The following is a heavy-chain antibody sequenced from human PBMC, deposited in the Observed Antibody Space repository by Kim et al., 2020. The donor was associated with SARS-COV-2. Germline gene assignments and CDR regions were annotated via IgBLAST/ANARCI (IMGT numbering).Heavy chain of an antibody. J-gene: IGHJ4*02. CDR2: VGHKAHNYAT. Sequence: GGSLRLSCAASGFTFSGSPIHWVRQAAGKGLEWVGRVGHKAHNYATTYGASVKGRFTISRDDSKNTAYLQMNSLKTEDTAEYYCTSLITAWGQGTLVTVSS. CDR3: TSLITA. V-gene: IGHV3-73*01. D-gene: IGHD6-25*01. CDR1: GFTFSGSP.